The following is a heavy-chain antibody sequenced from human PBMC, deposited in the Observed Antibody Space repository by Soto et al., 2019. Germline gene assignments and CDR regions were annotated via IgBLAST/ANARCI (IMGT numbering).Heavy chain of an antibody. Sequence: GGSRSTPLSPLVLPLSTTRHMLARQAPGKGLEWVSAISGSGGSTYYADSVKGRFTISRDNSKNTLYLQMNSLRAEDTAVYYCAKDPRSSSCFWGQGTLVTVSS. V-gene: IGHV3-23*01. D-gene: IGHD6-13*01. CDR3: AKDPRSSSCF. CDR1: VLPLSTTR. J-gene: IGHJ4*02. CDR2: ISGSGGST.